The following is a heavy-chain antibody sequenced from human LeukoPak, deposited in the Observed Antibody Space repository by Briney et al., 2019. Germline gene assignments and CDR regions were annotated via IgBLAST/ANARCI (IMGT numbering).Heavy chain of an antibody. Sequence: PSETLSLTCTVSGGSISSYYWSWIRQPPGKGLEWIGYIYYSGSTNYNPSLKSRVTISVDTSKNQFSLTLSSVTAADTAVYYCAREFRGSYALDYWGQGTLVTVSS. J-gene: IGHJ4*02. CDR3: AREFRGSYALDY. D-gene: IGHD1-26*01. CDR1: GGSISSYY. V-gene: IGHV4-59*01. CDR2: IYYSGST.